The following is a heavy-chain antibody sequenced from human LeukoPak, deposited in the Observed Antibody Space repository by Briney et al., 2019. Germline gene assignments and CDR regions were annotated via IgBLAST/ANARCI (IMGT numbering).Heavy chain of an antibody. V-gene: IGHV3-74*01. D-gene: IGHD1-26*01. CDR3: AKGGSYTIDY. J-gene: IGHJ4*02. CDR2: ISRDGSST. Sequence: SLSLSWVPAVFTLSTYYMHWVRQAPGKWRVWVSRISRDGSSTSYADSVKGRFTISRDNAKNTLHLQMKSLTVEDTAVYYCAKGGSYTIDYWGQGILVSVSS. CDR1: VFTLSTYY.